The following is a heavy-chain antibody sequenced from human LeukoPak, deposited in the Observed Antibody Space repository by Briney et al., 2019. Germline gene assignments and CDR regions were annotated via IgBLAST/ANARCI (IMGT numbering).Heavy chain of an antibody. D-gene: IGHD4-17*01. J-gene: IGHJ4*02. CDR3: ARTTVPTLYFDY. CDR2: IYYSGST. V-gene: IGHV4-59*08. CDR1: GGSISSYY. Sequence: SETLSLTCTVSGGSISSYYWSWIRQPPGKGLEWIGYIYYSGSTNYNPSLKSRVTIPVDTSKNQFSLKLSSVTAADTAVYYCARTTVPTLYFDYWGQGTLVTVSS.